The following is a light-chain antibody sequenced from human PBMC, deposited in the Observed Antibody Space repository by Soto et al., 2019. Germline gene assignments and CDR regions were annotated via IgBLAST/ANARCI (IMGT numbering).Light chain of an antibody. CDR1: QSVSSN. Sequence: EILMTQSPVTLSVSPGERATLSCRASQSVSSNLAWYQQKPGQAPRLLIYGASRRATGIPARFSGSGSGTDFTLTISSLEPEDFAVYYCHQRSSWPITFGQGTRLEIK. J-gene: IGKJ5*01. CDR2: GAS. CDR3: HQRSSWPIT. V-gene: IGKV3-11*01.